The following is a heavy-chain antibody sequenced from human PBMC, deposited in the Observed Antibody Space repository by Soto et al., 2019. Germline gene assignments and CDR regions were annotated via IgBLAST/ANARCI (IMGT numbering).Heavy chain of an antibody. Sequence: SETLSLTCTVSGGSISSYYWSWIRQPPGKGLEWIGYIYYSGSTNYNPSLKSRVTISVDTSKNQFSLKLSSVTAADTAVYYCARHVVAARPPPNWFDPWGQGTLVTVSS. D-gene: IGHD6-6*01. V-gene: IGHV4-59*08. CDR1: GGSISSYY. CDR2: IYYSGST. CDR3: ARHVVAARPPPNWFDP. J-gene: IGHJ5*02.